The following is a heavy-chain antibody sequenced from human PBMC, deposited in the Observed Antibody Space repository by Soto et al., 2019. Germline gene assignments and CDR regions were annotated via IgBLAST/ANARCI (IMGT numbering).Heavy chain of an antibody. CDR1: GFTFSSYA. J-gene: IGHJ4*02. D-gene: IGHD2-15*01. V-gene: IGHV3-23*01. CDR2: ISGSGGST. Sequence: QPGGTLRLSCAASGFTFSSYAMSWVRQAPGKGLEWVSAISGSGGSTYYADSVKGRFTISRDNSKNTLYLQMNSLRAEDTAVYYCAKDRNGGKGAHYFDYWGQGTLVTVSS. CDR3: AKDRNGGKGAHYFDY.